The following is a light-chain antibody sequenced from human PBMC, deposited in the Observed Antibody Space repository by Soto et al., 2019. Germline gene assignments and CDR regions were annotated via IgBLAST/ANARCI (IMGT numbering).Light chain of an antibody. CDR3: SSFAGNNNLV. J-gene: IGLJ2*01. CDR1: SSDVGGYNY. CDR2: EVS. V-gene: IGLV2-8*01. Sequence: QSALTQPPSASGSPGQSVTISCTGTSSDVGGYNYVSWYQQHPGKAPKLMISEVSNRPSGVPDRFSGSKSGNTASLTVSGLQGEDEADYYCSSFAGNNNLVFGGGTKLTFL.